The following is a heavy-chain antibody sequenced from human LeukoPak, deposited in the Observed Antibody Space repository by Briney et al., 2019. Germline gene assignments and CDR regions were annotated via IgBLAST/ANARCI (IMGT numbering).Heavy chain of an antibody. V-gene: IGHV3-30*02. D-gene: IGHD2/OR15-2a*01. J-gene: IGHJ4*02. Sequence: GGSLRLSCETSGFTFSHYGIHWVRQVPGMGLEWVAFIKYDGSKIYYAESVQGRFTISRDNSKNNLFLQMTRMRPQDTAVYYCATDGIPSATALANWSQGTLVTVSS. CDR3: ATDGIPSATALAN. CDR1: GFTFSHYG. CDR2: IKYDGSKI.